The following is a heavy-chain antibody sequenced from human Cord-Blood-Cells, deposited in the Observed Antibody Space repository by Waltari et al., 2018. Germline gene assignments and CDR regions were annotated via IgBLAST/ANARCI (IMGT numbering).Heavy chain of an antibody. CDR2: MNSDGSST. J-gene: IGHJ4*02. Sequence: EVQLVESGGGLVQPGGPLRLSCAASGFTFSGHWIHWVRQAPGKGLVWVSRMNSDGSSTSYADSVKGRFTISRDNAKNTLYLQMNSLRAEDTAVYYCASLDDFTHPSDYWGQGTLVTVSS. CDR1: GFTFSGHW. D-gene: IGHD3-3*01. V-gene: IGHV3-74*01. CDR3: ASLDDFTHPSDY.